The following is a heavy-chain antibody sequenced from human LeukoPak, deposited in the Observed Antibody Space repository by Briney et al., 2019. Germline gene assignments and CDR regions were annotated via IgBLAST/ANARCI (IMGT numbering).Heavy chain of an antibody. J-gene: IGHJ6*04. Sequence: GASVKVSCKAPGGTFSSYAISWVRQAPGQGLEWMGGIIPIFGTANYAQKFQGRVTITADKSTSTAYMELSSLRSEDTAVYYCASSPMVESSGWYAGYYYYGMDVWGKGPTVTVSS. V-gene: IGHV1-69*06. CDR1: GGTFSSYA. D-gene: IGHD6-19*01. CDR2: IIPIFGTA. CDR3: ASSPMVESSGWYAGYYYYGMDV.